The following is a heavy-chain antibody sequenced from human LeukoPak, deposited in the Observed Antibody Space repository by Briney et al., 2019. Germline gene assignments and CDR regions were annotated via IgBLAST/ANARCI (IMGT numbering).Heavy chain of an antibody. CDR3: ARQRDGTYASYCFDS. CDR2: IWPGDSET. J-gene: IGHJ4*02. D-gene: IGHD2-2*01. Sequence: GESLKISCKGSGYSFTSFYIGWVRQMPGKGLEWLGIIWPGDSETRYSPPFQGQVTISVDKSTRTAHLQWSSLRASDTAIYYCARQRDGTYASYCFDSWGQGTLVPVSS. CDR1: GYSFTSFY. V-gene: IGHV5-51*01.